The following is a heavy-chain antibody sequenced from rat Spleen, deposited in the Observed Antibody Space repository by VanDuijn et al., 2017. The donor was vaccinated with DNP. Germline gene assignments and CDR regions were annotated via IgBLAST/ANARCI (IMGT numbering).Heavy chain of an antibody. CDR1: GFTFSDYY. CDR2: IRYDGGYS. Sequence: EVQLVESGGDLVQPGRSLKLFCAASGFTFSDYYMAWIRQAPTKGLEWVAYIRYDGGYSKYGDSVKGRFTISRDNAKSTLYLQMNSLRSEDMATYYCASLLLPNWFTYWGQGTLVTVSS. V-gene: IGHV5-22*01. J-gene: IGHJ3*01. D-gene: IGHD1-1*01. CDR3: ASLLLPNWFTY.